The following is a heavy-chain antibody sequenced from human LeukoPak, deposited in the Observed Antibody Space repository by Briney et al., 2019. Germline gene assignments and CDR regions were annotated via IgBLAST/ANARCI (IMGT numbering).Heavy chain of an antibody. CDR1: GFTFSSYW. CDR2: INTDGSST. J-gene: IGHJ4*02. CDR3: ARGERFCSGGHCPRLPDY. Sequence: GGSLRLSCTASGFTFSSYWMHWVRQAPGKGLVWASRINTDGSSTNYADSVKGRFTISRDNAKNTLYLQMNSLRAGDTAVYYCARGERFCSGGHCPRLPDYWGQGTLVTVSS. D-gene: IGHD2-15*01. V-gene: IGHV3-74*01.